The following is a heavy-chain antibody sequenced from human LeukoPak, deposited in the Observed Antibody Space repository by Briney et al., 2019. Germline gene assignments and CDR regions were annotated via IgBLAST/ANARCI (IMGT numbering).Heavy chain of an antibody. CDR1: GFTFSSYE. CDR3: AKHPTRTYDFWSGYFIL. V-gene: IGHV3-23*01. CDR2: ITGSGDTT. Sequence: GGSLRLSCAASGFTFSSYEMNWVRQAPGKGLEWLSEITGSGDTTDYADSVKGRLTISRENLKNTLYLQINSLRAEDTAVYYCAKHPTRTYDFWSGYFILWGQGTLVAVSS. J-gene: IGHJ4*02. D-gene: IGHD3-3*01.